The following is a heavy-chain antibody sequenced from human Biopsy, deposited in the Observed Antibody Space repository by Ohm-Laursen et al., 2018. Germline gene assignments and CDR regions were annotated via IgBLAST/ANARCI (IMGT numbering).Heavy chain of an antibody. CDR3: ARVFCTSTTCYGLLDN. V-gene: IGHV1-18*01. CDR1: GYTFTSYE. CDR2: ISPYNDKT. D-gene: IGHD2/OR15-2a*01. Sequence: GASVKVSCKTSGYTFTSYEISWVRQAPGQGLEWMGWISPYNDKTSYPPKLQDRVTMTADTSTNTAHMELRSLRSDDTAVYYCARVFCTSTTCYGLLDNWGQGTVVTVSS. J-gene: IGHJ4*02.